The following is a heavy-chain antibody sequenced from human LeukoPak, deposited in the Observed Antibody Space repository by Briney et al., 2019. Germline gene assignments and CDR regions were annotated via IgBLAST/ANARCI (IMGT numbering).Heavy chain of an antibody. Sequence: SETLSLTCTVSGGSLSSYYWRWIRQPAGKGLEWIGRIYTSGSTNYNPSLKSRVTMSVDTSKNQFSLKLSSVTAADTAVYYCARDLGYPNIVVVTAISSRDAFDIWGQGTMVTVSS. J-gene: IGHJ3*02. CDR2: IYTSGST. CDR1: GGSLSSYY. V-gene: IGHV4-4*07. CDR3: ARDLGYPNIVVVTAISSRDAFDI. D-gene: IGHD2-21*02.